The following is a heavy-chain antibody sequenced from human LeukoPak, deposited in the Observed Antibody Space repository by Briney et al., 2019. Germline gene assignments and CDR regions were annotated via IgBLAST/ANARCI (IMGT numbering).Heavy chain of an antibody. D-gene: IGHD6-13*01. CDR3: ARKSGIAAAAGAFDI. CDR1: GFTFSSYA. CDR2: ISGSGGST. J-gene: IGHJ3*02. Sequence: GGSLRLSCAASGFTFSSYAMSWVRQAPGKGLEWVSAISGSGGSTYYADSVKGRFTISRDNAKNSLYLQMNSLRAEDTAVYYCARKSGIAAAAGAFDIWGQGTMVTVSS. V-gene: IGHV3-23*01.